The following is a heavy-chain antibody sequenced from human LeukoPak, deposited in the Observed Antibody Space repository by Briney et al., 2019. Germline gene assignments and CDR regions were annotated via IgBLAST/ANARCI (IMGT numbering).Heavy chain of an antibody. D-gene: IGHD3-10*01. CDR2: IYYSGST. J-gene: IGHJ4*02. V-gene: IGHV4-59*01. CDR3: ARVLVRGVITYFDY. CDR1: GGSISSYY. Sequence: SETLSLTCTVSGGSISSYYWSWIRQPPGKGLEWIGYIYYSGSTNYNPSLKSRVTISVDTSNNQFSLKLSSVTAADTAVYYCARVLVRGVITYFDYWGQGTLVTVSS.